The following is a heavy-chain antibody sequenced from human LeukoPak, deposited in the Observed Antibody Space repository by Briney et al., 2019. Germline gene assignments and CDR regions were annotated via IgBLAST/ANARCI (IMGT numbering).Heavy chain of an antibody. V-gene: IGHV4-30-4*07. D-gene: IGHD4-17*01. J-gene: IGHJ5*02. CDR3: ASGPGTVSRTYWFDP. CDR2: IYYSGST. CDR1: GGSISSGGYS. Sequence: SETLSLTCAVSGGSISSGGYSWSWIRQPPGKGLEWIGYIYYSGSTYYNPSLKSRVTISVDTSKNQFSLKLSSVTAADTAVYYCASGPGTVSRTYWFDPWGQGTLVTVSS.